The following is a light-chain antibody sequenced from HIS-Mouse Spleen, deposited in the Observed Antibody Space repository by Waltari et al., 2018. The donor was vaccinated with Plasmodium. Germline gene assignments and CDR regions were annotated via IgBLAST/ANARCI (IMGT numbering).Light chain of an antibody. V-gene: IGKV3-15*01. CDR3: QQYNNWPYT. J-gene: IGKJ2*01. Sequence: EIVMTQSPATLSVSPGERATLSCRASQSVSSNLAGYQQKPGQAPRLLIDGASTRATGIPARFSGSWSGTEFTLTISSLQSEDFAVYYCQQYNNWPYTFGQGTKLEIK. CDR1: QSVSSN. CDR2: GAS.